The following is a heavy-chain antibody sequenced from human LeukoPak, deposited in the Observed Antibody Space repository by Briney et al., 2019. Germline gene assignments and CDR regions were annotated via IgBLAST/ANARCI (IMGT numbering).Heavy chain of an antibody. Sequence: GGSLRLSCAASGFTFSTYWMHWVRQAPGKGLVWVSRINREGTSTTYADFVKGRFTISRDNAKNTLYLQMDSLRAEDTAVYYCARWDCSGGDCNSGSRFIDYWGQGTLVTVSP. J-gene: IGHJ4*02. V-gene: IGHV3-74*01. CDR3: ARWDCSGGDCNSGSRFIDY. D-gene: IGHD2-15*01. CDR1: GFTFSTYW. CDR2: INREGTST.